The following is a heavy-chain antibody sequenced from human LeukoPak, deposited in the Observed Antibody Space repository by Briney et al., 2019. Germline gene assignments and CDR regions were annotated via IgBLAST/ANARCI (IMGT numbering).Heavy chain of an antibody. D-gene: IGHD3-22*01. CDR1: GFTFSGFA. V-gene: IGHV3-30*04. J-gene: IGHJ4*02. CDR2: ISYHGRDK. Sequence: PGTSLRLSCAGSGFTFSGFAMHWVRQAPGKGLEWVAAISYHGRDKYYADAVSARFTISRDNSKNTLYLQMNSLRAEDTAVYYCARGLRHYYDSSGYYDFDYWGQGTLVTVSS. CDR3: ARGLRHYYDSSGYYDFDY.